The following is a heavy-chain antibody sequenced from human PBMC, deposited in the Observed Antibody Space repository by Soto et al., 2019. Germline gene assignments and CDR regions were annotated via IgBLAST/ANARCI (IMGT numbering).Heavy chain of an antibody. J-gene: IGHJ4*02. CDR3: ASWMVRDSGPRSFSAY. CDR2: INHSGST. CDR1: GGSFSGYY. D-gene: IGHD3-10*01. Sequence: SETLSLTCAVYGGSFSGYYWSWIRQPPGKGLEWIGEINHSGSTNYNPSLKSRVTISVDTSKNQFSLKLSSVTAADTAVYYCASWMVRDSGPRSFSAYWVQGTLVTVSS. V-gene: IGHV4-34*01.